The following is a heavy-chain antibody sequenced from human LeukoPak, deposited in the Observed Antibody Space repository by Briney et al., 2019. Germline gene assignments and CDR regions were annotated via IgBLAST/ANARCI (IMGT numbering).Heavy chain of an antibody. Sequence: ASVKVSCKASGYTFTVYYMHWVRQAPGQGLEWMGWINPNSGGTNYAQKFQGRVTMTRDTSISTAYMELSRLRSDDTAVYYCARDDCTSGGSCWNWFDPWGQGTLVTVSS. J-gene: IGHJ5*02. V-gene: IGHV1-2*02. D-gene: IGHD2-15*01. CDR2: INPNSGGT. CDR3: ARDDCTSGGSCWNWFDP. CDR1: GYTFTVYY.